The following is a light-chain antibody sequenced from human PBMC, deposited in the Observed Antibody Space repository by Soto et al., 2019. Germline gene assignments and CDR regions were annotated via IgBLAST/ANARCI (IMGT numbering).Light chain of an antibody. Sequence: QSALTQPASVSGSPGQSITSSCTGTSSDVGTYNLVSWYQQHSGKAPKLMIYEVIKRASGVSDRFSGSKSGNTASLTISGLQAEDEADYYCCSYAGGSTFGFGTGTKVTVL. CDR3: CSYAGGSTFG. J-gene: IGLJ1*01. V-gene: IGLV2-23*02. CDR1: SSDVGTYNL. CDR2: EVI.